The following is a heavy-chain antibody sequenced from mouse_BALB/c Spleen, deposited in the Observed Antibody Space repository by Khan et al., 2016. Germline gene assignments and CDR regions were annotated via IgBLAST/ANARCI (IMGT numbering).Heavy chain of an antibody. V-gene: IGHV1-7*01. CDR1: DYTFTTYW. Sequence: QVRLQQSGAELAKPGASVKMSCKASDYTFTTYWMHWVKQRPGQGLEWIGYINPSTGSTEYNQRFKDKATLTADKSSTTAYMHFSSLTSHDSAVYYSASVCGYYPCSSSYFDVWGAGTTVTVSS. J-gene: IGHJ1*01. CDR2: INPSTGST. D-gene: IGHD1-1*01. CDR3: ASVCGYYPCSSSYFDV.